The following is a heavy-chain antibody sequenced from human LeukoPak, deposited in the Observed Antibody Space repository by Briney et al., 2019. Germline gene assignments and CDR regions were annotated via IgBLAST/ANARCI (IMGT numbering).Heavy chain of an antibody. J-gene: IGHJ3*02. CDR3: ARVSGGDGYKDDVFDI. Sequence: GGSLRLSCAASGFTFSSYSMNWVRQAPGKGLEWVSSISSSSSYIYYADSVKGRFTISRDNAKNSLYLQMNSLRAEDTAVYYCARVSGGDGYKDDVFDIWGQGTMVTVSS. CDR1: GFTFSSYS. D-gene: IGHD2-21*02. V-gene: IGHV3-21*01. CDR2: ISSSSSYI.